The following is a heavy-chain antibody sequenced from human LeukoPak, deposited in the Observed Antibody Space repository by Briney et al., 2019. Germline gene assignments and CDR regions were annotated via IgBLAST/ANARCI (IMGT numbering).Heavy chain of an antibody. CDR2: TSTYNGNT. CDR3: ARGFGRDAFDL. Sequence: ASVKVSCKASGYTFTTHGINWVRQAPGQGLEWMGWTSTYNGNTNFAQKFQGRVTMTTDTSTSTAYMELRSLRSDVTAVYYCARGFGRDAFDLWGQGTMVTVSS. CDR1: GYTFTTHG. J-gene: IGHJ3*01. D-gene: IGHD3-16*01. V-gene: IGHV1-18*01.